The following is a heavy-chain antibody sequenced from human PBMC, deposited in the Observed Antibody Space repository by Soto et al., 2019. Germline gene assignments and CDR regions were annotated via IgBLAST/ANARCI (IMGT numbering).Heavy chain of an antibody. V-gene: IGHV3-7*03. Sequence: GGSLRLSCVGSGFTFSSHWMSWVRQAPGRGLEWVANINTDGSEKSYLDSVKGRFAISRDNAKNSLYLQMNSLRAEDTAVYYCARDLGQLVKAYYYYYGMDVWGQGTTVTVSS. CDR2: INTDGSEK. CDR3: ARDLGQLVKAYYYYYGMDV. D-gene: IGHD6-6*01. CDR1: GFTFSSHW. J-gene: IGHJ6*02.